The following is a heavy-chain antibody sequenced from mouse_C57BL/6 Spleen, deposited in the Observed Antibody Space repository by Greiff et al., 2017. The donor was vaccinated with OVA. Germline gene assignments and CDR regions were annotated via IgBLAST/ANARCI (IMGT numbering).Heavy chain of an antibody. CDR3: ARFYYDYDGYAMDD. J-gene: IGHJ4*01. CDR1: GYAFSSSW. D-gene: IGHD2-4*01. Sequence: VQLQQSGPELVKPGASVKISCKASGYAFSSSWMNWVKQRPGKGLEWIGRIYPGDGDTNYNGKFKGKATLTADKSSSTAYMQLSSLTSEDSAVYFCARFYYDYDGYAMDDRGQGTSVTVSS. CDR2: IYPGDGDT. V-gene: IGHV1-82*01.